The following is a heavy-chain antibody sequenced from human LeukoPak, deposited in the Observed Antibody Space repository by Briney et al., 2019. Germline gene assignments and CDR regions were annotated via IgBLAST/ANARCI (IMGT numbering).Heavy chain of an antibody. CDR2: MNPNSGQT. CDR1: GYTFTGYY. CDR3: VRVGLFTSGWFD. Sequence: ASVKVSCKASGYTFTGYYMHWVRQAPGQGLEWMGWMNPNSGQTGCAQKFQGRVTITRDTSISTAYMEVSSLRFEDTAVYYCVRVGLFTSGWFDWGQGTLVTVSS. D-gene: IGHD6-19*01. V-gene: IGHV1-8*03. J-gene: IGHJ4*02.